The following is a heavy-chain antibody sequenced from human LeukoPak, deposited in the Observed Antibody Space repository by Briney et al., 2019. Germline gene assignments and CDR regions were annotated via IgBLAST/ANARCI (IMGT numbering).Heavy chain of an antibody. D-gene: IGHD3-3*01. CDR1: GFTFDDYA. V-gene: IGHV3-9*01. J-gene: IGHJ4*02. Sequence: SLRLSCAASGFTFDDYAMHWVRQAPGKGLEWVSGISWNSGSIGYADSVKGRFTISRDNAKNSLYLQMNSLRAEDTALYYCAKGPVRSGYYFNYWGQGTLVTVSS. CDR3: AKGPVRSGYYFNY. CDR2: ISWNSGSI.